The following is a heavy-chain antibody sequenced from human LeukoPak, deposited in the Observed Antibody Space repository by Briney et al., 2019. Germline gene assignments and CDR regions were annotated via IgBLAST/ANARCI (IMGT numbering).Heavy chain of an antibody. J-gene: IGHJ4*02. Sequence: GGSRRLSCAASGFTVDDYAMHWVRQAPGKGLEWVSLISGDGGSTYYADSVKGRFTISRDNSKNSLYLQMNRLRTEDTALYYCAKDSGDSAAMSYYFDYWGQGTLVTVSS. V-gene: IGHV3-43*02. CDR1: GFTVDDYA. CDR3: AKDSGDSAAMSYYFDY. CDR2: ISGDGGST. D-gene: IGHD2-2*01.